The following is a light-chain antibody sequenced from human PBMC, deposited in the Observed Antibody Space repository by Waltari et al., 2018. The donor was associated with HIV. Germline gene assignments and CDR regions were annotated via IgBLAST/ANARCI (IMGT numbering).Light chain of an antibody. V-gene: IGKV4-1*01. J-gene: IGKJ4*01. CDR3: QQYFATPVT. Sequence: DTVMTQSPDALAVSLGERAPINCTSSPSVLDTYKNKNYLAWYQQKPGQPPRVLLYWASTRESGVPDRFSGSGSATDFSLTISSLQAEDVAVYYCQQYFATPVTFGGGTKVEIK. CDR2: WAS. CDR1: PSVLDTYKNKNY.